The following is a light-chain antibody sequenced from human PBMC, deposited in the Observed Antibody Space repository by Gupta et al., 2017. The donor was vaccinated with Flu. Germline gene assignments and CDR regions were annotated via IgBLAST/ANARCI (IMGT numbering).Light chain of an antibody. V-gene: IGKV1-39*01. J-gene: IGKJ2*03. CDR1: QSISSY. CDR3: QQRYSTPPYS. CDR2: AAS. Sequence: DIQITQSPSSLSASVGDRVTTTFRASQSISSYLNWYQQKPGKAPKLLIYAASSLQSGVPSRFSGSGSGTDFTLPISSLQPEDFATYYCQQRYSTPPYSFGQGTKLEIK.